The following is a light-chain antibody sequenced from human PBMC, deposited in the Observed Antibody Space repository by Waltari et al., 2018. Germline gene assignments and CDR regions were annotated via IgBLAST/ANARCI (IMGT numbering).Light chain of an antibody. V-gene: IGLV1-40*01. Sequence: QSVLTQPPSVSGAPGQRLTISCTGSSSTIGAGYDVHWYQQLPGTAPKLLIYGNSNRPSGVPDRFSGSKSGTSASLAITGLQAEDEADYYCQSYDSSLSGYVFGTGTKVTVL. J-gene: IGLJ1*01. CDR1: SSTIGAGYD. CDR2: GNS. CDR3: QSYDSSLSGYV.